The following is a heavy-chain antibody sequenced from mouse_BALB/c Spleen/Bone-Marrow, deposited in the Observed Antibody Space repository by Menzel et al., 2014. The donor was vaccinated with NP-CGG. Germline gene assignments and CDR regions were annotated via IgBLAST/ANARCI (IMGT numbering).Heavy chain of an antibody. J-gene: IGHJ2*01. CDR2: ILPGSDST. CDR3: ARFYYYGSSYYFDY. V-gene: IGHV1-9*01. Sequence: VQLQQSGAELMKPGASVKISYKATGYTFSSYWIEWVKQRPGHDLEWIGEILPGSDSTNYNENFKGKATFTADTSSNTAYMQLSSLTSEDSAVYYCARFYYYGSSYYFDYWGQGTTLTVSS. D-gene: IGHD1-1*01. CDR1: GYTFSSYW.